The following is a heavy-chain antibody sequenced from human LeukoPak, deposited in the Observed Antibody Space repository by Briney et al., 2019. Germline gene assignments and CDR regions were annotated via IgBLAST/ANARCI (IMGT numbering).Heavy chain of an antibody. CDR3: AREPDSSGYYPPGPPDY. V-gene: IGHV3-48*01. Sequence: PGGSLRPSCAASGFTFSSYSMNWVRQAPGKGLEWVSYISSSSSTIYYADSVKGRFTISRDNAKNSLYLQMNSLRAEDTAVYYCAREPDSSGYYPPGPPDYWGQGTLVTVSS. J-gene: IGHJ4*02. D-gene: IGHD3-22*01. CDR1: GFTFSSYS. CDR2: ISSSSSTI.